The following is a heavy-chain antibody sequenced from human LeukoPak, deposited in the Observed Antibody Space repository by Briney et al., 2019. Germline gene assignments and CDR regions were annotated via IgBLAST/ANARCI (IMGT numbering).Heavy chain of an antibody. CDR1: GFTFSDYY. CDR2: ISSSGSTI. CDR3: ARGVKGYDSSGTYYYYYYMDV. D-gene: IGHD3-22*01. V-gene: IGHV3-11*04. Sequence: GGSLRLSCAASGFTFSDYYMSWIRQAPGKGLEWVSYISSSGSTIYYADSVKGRFTISRDNAKNSLYLQMNSLRAEDTAVYFCARGVKGYDSSGTYYYYYYMDVWGKGTTVTVSS. J-gene: IGHJ6*03.